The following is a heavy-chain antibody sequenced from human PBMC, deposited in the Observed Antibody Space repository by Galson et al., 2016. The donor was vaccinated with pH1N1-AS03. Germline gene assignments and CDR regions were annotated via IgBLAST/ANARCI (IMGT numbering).Heavy chain of an antibody. V-gene: IGHV4-39*01. D-gene: IGHD1-26*01. J-gene: IGHJ4*02. CDR2: IYDTGRT. CDR3: ARVVGARPPPDY. Sequence: ETLSLTCTVSGGSISSRAYYWGWIRQPPGKGLEWIGSIYDTGRTTYNPSPKSRVTISGDTSKNQLSLKVTSMTAADTAVYYCARVVGARPPPDYWGQGTLVTVSS. CDR1: GGSISSRAYY.